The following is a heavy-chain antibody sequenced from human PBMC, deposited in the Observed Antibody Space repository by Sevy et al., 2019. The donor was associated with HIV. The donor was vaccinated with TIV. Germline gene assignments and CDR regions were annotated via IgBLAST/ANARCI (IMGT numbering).Heavy chain of an antibody. D-gene: IGHD2-2*01. CDR2: INHSGST. V-gene: IGHV4-34*01. J-gene: IGHJ5*02. Sequence: SETLSLTCAVHGGSFSGYYWSWIRQPPGKGLEWIGEINHSGSTNYNPSLKSRVTISVDTSKKQFSLNLSPVTAADTAVYYCARSPPVVVVPGAPSWFDPWGQGTMVTVSS. CDR3: ARSPPVVVVPGAPSWFDP. CDR1: GGSFSGYY.